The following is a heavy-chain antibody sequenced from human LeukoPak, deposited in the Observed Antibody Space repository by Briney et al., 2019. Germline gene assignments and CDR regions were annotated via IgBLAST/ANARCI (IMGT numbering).Heavy chain of an antibody. CDR2: ILSSTTI. V-gene: IGHV3-69-1*02. CDR1: GFTFSSYS. CDR3: VRDGQFDY. Sequence: GGSLRLSCAASGFTFSSYSMTWVRQAPGKGLEWVSYILSSTTIYYADSVKGRFTISRDNAENSVYLQMNSLRAEDTGVYYCVRDGQFDYWGQGTLVTVSS. J-gene: IGHJ4*02.